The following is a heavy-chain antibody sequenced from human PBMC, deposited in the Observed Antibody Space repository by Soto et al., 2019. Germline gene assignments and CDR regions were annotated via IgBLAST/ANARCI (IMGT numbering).Heavy chain of an antibody. J-gene: IGHJ6*02. D-gene: IGHD3-10*01. CDR3: ARDWRLQWFGEAVMSYYYGMDV. CDR2: ISGSSRTI. V-gene: IGHV3-48*02. CDR1: GFTFNIYN. Sequence: PGGFLRLYCAASGFTFNIYNMNWVRQAPGEVLEWLSYISGSSRTIYYADSVRGRFTVSRDNDMNSLYLQMNSLRDEDTAVYYCARDWRLQWFGEAVMSYYYGMDVWGQGT.